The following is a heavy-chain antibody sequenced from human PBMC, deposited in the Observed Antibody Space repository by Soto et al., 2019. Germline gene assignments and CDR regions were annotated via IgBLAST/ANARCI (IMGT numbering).Heavy chain of an antibody. CDR2: INAGNGNT. J-gene: IGHJ6*02. CDR3: ARGWGSYGMDV. Sequence: GASVKVSCKASGYTFTSYAMHWVRQAPGQRLEWMGWINAGNGNTKYSQKFQGRVTITRDTSASTAYMELSSMRSEDTAVYYCARGWGSYGMDVWGQGTTVTVSS. CDR1: GYTFTSYA. D-gene: IGHD7-27*01. V-gene: IGHV1-3*01.